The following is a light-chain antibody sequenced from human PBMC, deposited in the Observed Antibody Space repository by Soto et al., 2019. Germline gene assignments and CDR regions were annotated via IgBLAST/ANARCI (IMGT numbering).Light chain of an antibody. CDR1: QSMRRL. V-gene: IGKV1-5*03. J-gene: IGKJ1*01. CDR2: DVS. Sequence: DIQMTQSPSTLSASVGDRVTITCRSSQSMRRLLAWFQHKPGKAPKLLIYDVSVLETGVASRFSGSGSGTEFTLTISSLQPDDFAAYYCQQYDVYPLTFGPGTKVQI. CDR3: QQYDVYPLT.